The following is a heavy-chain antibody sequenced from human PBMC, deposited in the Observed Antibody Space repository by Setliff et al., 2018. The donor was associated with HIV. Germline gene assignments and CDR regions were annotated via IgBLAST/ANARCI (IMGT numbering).Heavy chain of an antibody. Sequence: ASVKVSCKTSGYTFTNYGISWVRQAPGQRLEWMGWISAYDGNTNYAQKFQGRVTTTIDRSTSTAHMELRSLRSDDTAVYYCARQIFWRDYYSDYWGQGTLVTVSS. CDR1: GYTFTNYG. D-gene: IGHD3-3*01. V-gene: IGHV1-18*01. CDR3: ARQIFWRDYYSDY. CDR2: ISAYDGNT. J-gene: IGHJ4*02.